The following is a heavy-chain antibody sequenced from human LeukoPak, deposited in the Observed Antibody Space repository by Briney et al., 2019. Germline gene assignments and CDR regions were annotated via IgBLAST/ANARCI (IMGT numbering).Heavy chain of an antibody. V-gene: IGHV3-7*04. Sequence: GGSLRLSCAAYGFTFTNYWLTWVRQAPGKGLEWVANINQDGGTEYYVDSMKGRFTISRDNAKNLVYLQINSLRAEDTAVYYCARGGDWLPTYFDPWGQGTLVTVSS. CDR3: ARGGDWLPTYFDP. D-gene: IGHD2-21*02. J-gene: IGHJ5*02. CDR2: INQDGGTE. CDR1: GFTFTNYW.